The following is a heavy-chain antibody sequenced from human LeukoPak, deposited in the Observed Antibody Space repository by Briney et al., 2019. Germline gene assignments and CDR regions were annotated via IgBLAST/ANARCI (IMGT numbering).Heavy chain of an antibody. D-gene: IGHD1-26*01. CDR1: GFTFSVYE. J-gene: IGHJ4*02. Sequence: GGSLRLSCAAPGFTFSVYEMNWVRQAPGKGLEWLSYISSSGTTTYYADSVKGRFTISRDNGQNSLYLQMNSLTAEDTAVYYCATYSGRYGRVVYWGQGTLVTVSS. CDR2: ISSSGTTT. V-gene: IGHV3-48*03. CDR3: ATYSGRYGRVVY.